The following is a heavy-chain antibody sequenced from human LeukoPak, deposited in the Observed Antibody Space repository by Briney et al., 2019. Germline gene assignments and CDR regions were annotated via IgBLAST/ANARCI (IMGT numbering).Heavy chain of an antibody. CDR2: ISGSGGST. CDR1: GFTFSSYA. V-gene: IGHV3-23*01. CDR3: AKNADVLRYFDWLFSDHRLDY. J-gene: IGHJ4*02. Sequence: GGSLRLSCAASGFTFSSYAMSWVRQAPGKGLEWVSAISGSGGSTYYADSVKGRFTISRDNSKNTLYLQMNSLRAEDTVVYYCAKNADVLRYFDWLFSDHRLDYWGQGTLVTVSS. D-gene: IGHD3-9*01.